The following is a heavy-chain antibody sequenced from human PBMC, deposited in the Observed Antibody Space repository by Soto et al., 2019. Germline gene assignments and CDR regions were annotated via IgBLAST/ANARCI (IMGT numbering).Heavy chain of an antibody. CDR2: ISYDGSNK. J-gene: IGHJ6*02. Sequence: GGSLRLSCAASGFTFSSYAMHWVRQAPGKGPEWVAVISYDGSNKYYADSVKGRFTISRDNSKNTLYLQMNSLRAEDTAVYYCARDRVYYYGMDVWGQGTTVTVSS. CDR1: GFTFSSYA. D-gene: IGHD3-10*01. V-gene: IGHV3-30-3*01. CDR3: ARDRVYYYGMDV.